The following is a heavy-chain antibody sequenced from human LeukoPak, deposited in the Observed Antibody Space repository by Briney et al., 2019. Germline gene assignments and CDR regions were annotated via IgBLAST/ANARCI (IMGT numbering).Heavy chain of an antibody. V-gene: IGHV3-23*01. CDR1: GFTFSSYA. CDR2: ISGSGGST. J-gene: IGHJ4*02. CDR3: AKEGFSNQYYYDSSGYFFQY. Sequence: GGSLRLSCAASGFTFSSYAMSWVRQAPGKGLEWVSAISGSGGSTYYADSVKRRFTISRDNSKNTLYLQMNSLRAEDTAVYYCAKEGFSNQYYYDSSGYFFQYWGQGTLVTVSS. D-gene: IGHD3-22*01.